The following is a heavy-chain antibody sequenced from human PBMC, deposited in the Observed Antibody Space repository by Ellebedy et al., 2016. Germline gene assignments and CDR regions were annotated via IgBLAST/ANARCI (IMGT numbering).Heavy chain of an antibody. D-gene: IGHD4-23*01. CDR3: ARYAGNPIYFDY. CDR1: GGSISNYY. Sequence: SETLSLTCTVSGGSISNYYWSWIRQPPGKGLEWIGYIYYSGTTNYNPSLKSRVTISVDTSKNQFSLKMTSVTAADTAVYYCARYAGNPIYFDYWGQGTLVTVSS. J-gene: IGHJ4*02. CDR2: IYYSGTT. V-gene: IGHV4-59*01.